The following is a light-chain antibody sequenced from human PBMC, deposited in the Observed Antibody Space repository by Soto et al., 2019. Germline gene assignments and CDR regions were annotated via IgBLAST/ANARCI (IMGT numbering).Light chain of an antibody. CDR3: QQYDNLPT. CDR2: DAS. Sequence: DLQMTQSPSSLSASVGDRVTITCQASQDISNYLNWYQQKPGKAPKLLIYDASNLETGVPSRFSGSRSGTDFTFTISSLQPEDIATYYCQQYDNLPTFGGGTKVEIK. J-gene: IGKJ4*01. V-gene: IGKV1-33*01. CDR1: QDISNY.